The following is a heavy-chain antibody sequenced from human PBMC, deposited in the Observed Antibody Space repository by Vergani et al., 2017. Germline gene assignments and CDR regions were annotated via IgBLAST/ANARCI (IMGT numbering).Heavy chain of an antibody. D-gene: IGHD1-1*01. Sequence: QVQLQESGPGLVKPSQTLSLTCTVSGGSISSGSYYWSWIRQPAGKGLEWIGRIYTSGSTNYNPSLKSRVTISVDTSKNQFSLKLSSVTAADTAVYYCARSRGTLFDYWGQGTLVTVSS. CDR2: IYTSGST. CDR3: ARSRGTLFDY. V-gene: IGHV4-61*02. J-gene: IGHJ4*02. CDR1: GGSISSGSYY.